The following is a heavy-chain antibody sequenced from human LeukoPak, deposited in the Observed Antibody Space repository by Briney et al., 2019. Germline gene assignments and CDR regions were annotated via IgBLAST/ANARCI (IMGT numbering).Heavy chain of an antibody. D-gene: IGHD2-15*01. Sequence: GGSLRLSCAASGFTFSSYAMSWVRQSPGKGLEWVSAISGSGGSTYYADSVKGRFTISRDNSKNTLYLQMNSLRAEDTAVYYCAKVSGSGGTKYQPFDYWGQGTLVTVSS. CDR1: GFTFSSYA. CDR3: AKVSGSGGTKYQPFDY. V-gene: IGHV3-23*01. CDR2: ISGSGGST. J-gene: IGHJ4*02.